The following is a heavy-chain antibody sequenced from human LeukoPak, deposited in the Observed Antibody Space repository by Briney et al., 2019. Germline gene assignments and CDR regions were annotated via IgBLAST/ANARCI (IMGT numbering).Heavy chain of an antibody. CDR1: GGTFSSYA. CDR2: ISAYNGNT. V-gene: IGHV1-18*01. Sequence: GASVRVSCKASGGTFSSYAISWVRQAPGQGLEWMGWISAYNGNTNYAQKLQGRVTMTTDTSTSTAYMELRSLRSDDTAVYYCARDLDTAIWGQGTLVTVSS. J-gene: IGHJ4*02. CDR3: ARDLDTAI. D-gene: IGHD5-18*01.